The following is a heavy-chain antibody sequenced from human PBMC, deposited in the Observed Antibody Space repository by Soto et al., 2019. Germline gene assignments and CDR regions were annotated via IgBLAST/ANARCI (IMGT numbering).Heavy chain of an antibody. Sequence: GESLKISCQGSGYSFGAYWIGWVRQMPGKGLEWMGIIFPGDSDTRYRPSFQGQVTISVDTSINTAYLQWSSLKASDTAIYFCASGGIIGNPPDYWGQGTQVTVYS. D-gene: IGHD1-20*01. J-gene: IGHJ4*02. CDR3: ASGGIIGNPPDY. V-gene: IGHV5-51*01. CDR1: GYSFGAYW. CDR2: IFPGDSDT.